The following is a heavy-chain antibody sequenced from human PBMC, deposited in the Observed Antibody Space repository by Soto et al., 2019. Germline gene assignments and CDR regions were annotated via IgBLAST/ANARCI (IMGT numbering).Heavy chain of an antibody. CDR1: GFTFSSYS. V-gene: IGHV3-48*01. Sequence: EVQLVESGGGLVQPGGSLRLSCAASGFTFSSYSMNWVRQAPGKGLEWVSSISSSRSNIYYADSVKGRFTISRDNAKNSQYLQMKTLSAEVTAVYYCVRDGGGRSTTFYGREWFDSWGQGTLVTVSS. CDR2: ISSSRSNI. D-gene: IGHD2-2*01. CDR3: VRDGGGRSTTFYGREWFDS. J-gene: IGHJ5*01.